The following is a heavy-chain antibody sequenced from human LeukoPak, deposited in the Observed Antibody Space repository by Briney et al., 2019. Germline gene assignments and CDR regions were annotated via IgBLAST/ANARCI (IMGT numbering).Heavy chain of an antibody. D-gene: IGHD2-15*01. Sequence: GGSLRLSCAASGFTFSSHWMNWVRQAPGKGLEWVANINEDGSDKYYVDSVKGRFTTSRDNAKNSLYLQMNSLRAEDTAVYYCARGYCSGGDCYGTPDFWGQGTLVTVSS. CDR2: INEDGSDK. CDR3: ARGYCSGGDCYGTPDF. CDR1: GFTFSSHW. V-gene: IGHV3-7*01. J-gene: IGHJ4*02.